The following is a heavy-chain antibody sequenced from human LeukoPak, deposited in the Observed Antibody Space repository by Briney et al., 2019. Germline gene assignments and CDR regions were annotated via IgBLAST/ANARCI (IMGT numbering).Heavy chain of an antibody. Sequence: ASVKVSCKASGYTFTGYYMHWVRQAPGQGLEWMGWINPNSGGINYAQKFQGRVTMTRDTSISTAYMELSRLRSDDTAVYYCARVRGGGGSEYYFDYWGQGTLVTVSS. V-gene: IGHV1-2*02. D-gene: IGHD2-15*01. CDR3: ARVRGGGGSEYYFDY. CDR1: GYTFTGYY. CDR2: INPNSGGI. J-gene: IGHJ4*02.